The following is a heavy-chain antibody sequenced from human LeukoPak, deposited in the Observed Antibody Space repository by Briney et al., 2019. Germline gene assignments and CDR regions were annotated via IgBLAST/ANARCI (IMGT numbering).Heavy chain of an antibody. CDR3: SGGYCTNGVCYTGDY. V-gene: IGHV4-38-2*01. J-gene: IGHJ4*02. Sequence: SETLSLTCAVSGYSISSGYYWGWIRQPPGKGLEWIGSIYHSGSTYYNPSLKSRVTISVDTSKNQFSLKLSSVTAADTAVYYCSGGYCTNGVCYTGDYWGQETLVTVSS. CDR1: GYSISSGYY. D-gene: IGHD2-8*01. CDR2: IYHSGST.